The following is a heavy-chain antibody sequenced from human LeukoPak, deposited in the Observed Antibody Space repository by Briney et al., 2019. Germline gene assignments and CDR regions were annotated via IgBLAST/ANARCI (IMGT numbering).Heavy chain of an antibody. D-gene: IGHD6-6*01. CDR3: ARLNSSSSKLHYGMDV. CDR2: IYSGGST. J-gene: IGHJ6*02. V-gene: IGHV3-66*02. Sequence: GGSLRLSCAASGFTVSSNYMSWVRQAPGKGLEWVSVIYSGGSTYYADSVKGRFTISRDNSKNTLYLQMNSLRAEDTAVYYCARLNSSSSKLHYGMDVWGQGTTVTVSS. CDR1: GFTVSSNY.